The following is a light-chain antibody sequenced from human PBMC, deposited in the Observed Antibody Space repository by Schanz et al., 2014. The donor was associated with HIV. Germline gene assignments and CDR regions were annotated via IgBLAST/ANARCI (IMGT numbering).Light chain of an antibody. Sequence: EILLTQSPGTLSLSPGERATLSCRASQSVTSRYLAWYQQKPGQAPRLLIYDVSKRATGIPARFSGSGSGTDFTLTISSLEPEDFAVYYCQQRSSWPLFTFGQGTKLEIK. J-gene: IGKJ2*01. CDR1: QSVTSRY. CDR2: DVS. V-gene: IGKV3-11*01. CDR3: QQRSSWPLFT.